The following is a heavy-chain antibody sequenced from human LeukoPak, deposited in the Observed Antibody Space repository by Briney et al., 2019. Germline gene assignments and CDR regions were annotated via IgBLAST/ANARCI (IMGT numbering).Heavy chain of an antibody. D-gene: IGHD6-19*01. J-gene: IGHJ4*02. Sequence: ASVKVSCKASGYTFTSYYMHWVRQAPGQGLEWMGRINPNSGGTNYAQKFQGRVTMTRDTSISTAYMELSRLRSDDTAVYYCARDLTGYSSGGRYGYWGQGTLVTVSS. CDR1: GYTFTSYY. V-gene: IGHV1-2*06. CDR3: ARDLTGYSSGGRYGY. CDR2: INPNSGGT.